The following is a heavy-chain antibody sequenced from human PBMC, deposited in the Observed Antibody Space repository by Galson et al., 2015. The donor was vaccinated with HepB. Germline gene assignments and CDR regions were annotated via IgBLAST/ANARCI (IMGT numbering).Heavy chain of an antibody. CDR1: GFTFSSYW. Sequence: SLRLSCAASGFTFSSYWMHWVRQAPGKGLVWVSRINSDGSSTSYADSVKGRFTISRDNAKNTLYLQMNSLRAEDTAVYYCASRVQGPTVTDDASDIWGQGTMVTVSS. CDR3: ASRVQGPTVTDDASDI. V-gene: IGHV3-74*01. D-gene: IGHD4-17*01. CDR2: INSDGSST. J-gene: IGHJ3*02.